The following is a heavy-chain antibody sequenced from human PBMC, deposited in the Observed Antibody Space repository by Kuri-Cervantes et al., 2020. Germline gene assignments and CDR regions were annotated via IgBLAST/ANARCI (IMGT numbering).Heavy chain of an antibody. D-gene: IGHD3-22*01. V-gene: IGHV4-39*01. CDR2: IYYSGST. J-gene: IGHJ4*02. CDR1: GGSISSSSYY. CDR3: ATSPGYYFYDY. Sequence: SETLSLTCTVSGGSISSSSYYWGWIRQPPGKGLEWIGSIYYSGSTYYNTSLKSRVTISLDTSKNQFSLNLSSVSAADTAVYYCATSPGYYFYDYLGQGTLVTVSS.